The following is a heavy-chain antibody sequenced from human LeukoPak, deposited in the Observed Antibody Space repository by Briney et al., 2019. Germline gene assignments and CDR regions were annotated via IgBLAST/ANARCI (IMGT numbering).Heavy chain of an antibody. CDR2: MNPNSGNT. Sequence: GASVKVSCKASGGTFSSYAISWVRQATGQGLEWMGWMNPNSGNTGYAQKFQGRVTMTRNTSISTPYMELSSLRSEDTAVYYCACGRRSDPFRFDYWGQGTLVTVSS. D-gene: IGHD2-21*01. J-gene: IGHJ4*02. V-gene: IGHV1-8*02. CDR3: ACGRRSDPFRFDY. CDR1: GGTFSSYA.